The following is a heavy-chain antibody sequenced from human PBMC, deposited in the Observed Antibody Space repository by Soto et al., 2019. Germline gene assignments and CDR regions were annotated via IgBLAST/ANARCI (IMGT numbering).Heavy chain of an antibody. Sequence: EVQLVESGGGLVKPGGSLTLSCGASGFAFRSYNMNWVRQAPGKGLEWVASISSGSSNIYYADSVKGRFTISRDNAKNSLYLQMDSLRAEDSAVYYWASTTVVAATFDFWGQGTLVTVSS. V-gene: IGHV3-21*01. CDR1: GFAFRSYN. D-gene: IGHD2-15*01. CDR2: ISSGSSNI. CDR3: ASTTVVAATFDF. J-gene: IGHJ4*02.